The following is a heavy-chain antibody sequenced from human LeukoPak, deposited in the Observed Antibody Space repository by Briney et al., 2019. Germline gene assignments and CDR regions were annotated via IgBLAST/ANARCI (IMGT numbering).Heavy chain of an antibody. CDR3: ARPDEDRGYSYGYNY. Sequence: ASVTVSCKASGGTFSSYAISWVRQAPGQGLEWMGGIIPIFGTANYAQKFQGRVTITADESTSTAYMELSRLRSEDTAVYYCARPDEDRGYSYGYNYWGQGTLVTVSS. J-gene: IGHJ4*02. D-gene: IGHD5-18*01. V-gene: IGHV1-69*13. CDR1: GGTFSSYA. CDR2: IIPIFGTA.